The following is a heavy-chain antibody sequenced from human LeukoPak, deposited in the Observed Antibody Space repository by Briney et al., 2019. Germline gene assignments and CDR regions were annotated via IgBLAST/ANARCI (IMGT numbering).Heavy chain of an antibody. CDR1: GYTFGSYW. V-gene: IGHV3-74*01. J-gene: IGHJ4*02. Sequence: GSLRLSCAASGYTFGSYWMYWVRQAPGKGLVWVSRINSDGSSTIYADSVKGRFTISRDNAKNTLYLQMNSLRDDDTAVYYCVRDNGGEHLWGQGTLVTVSS. CDR2: INSDGSST. CDR3: VRDNGGEHL. D-gene: IGHD3-16*01.